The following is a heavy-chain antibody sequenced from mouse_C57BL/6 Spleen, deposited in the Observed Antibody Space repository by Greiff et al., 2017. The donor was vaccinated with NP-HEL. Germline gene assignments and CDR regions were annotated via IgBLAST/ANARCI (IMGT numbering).Heavy chain of an antibody. D-gene: IGHD2-3*01. CDR3: ARERLDGYYWFAY. V-gene: IGHV1-80*01. CDR2: IYPGDGDT. Sequence: QVQLQQSGAELVKPGASVKISCKASGYAFSSYWMNWVKQRPGKGLEWIGQIYPGDGDTNYNGKFKGKATLTADKSSSTAYMQLSSLTSEDSAVYFCARERLDGYYWFAYWGQGTLVTVSA. CDR1: GYAFSSYW. J-gene: IGHJ3*01.